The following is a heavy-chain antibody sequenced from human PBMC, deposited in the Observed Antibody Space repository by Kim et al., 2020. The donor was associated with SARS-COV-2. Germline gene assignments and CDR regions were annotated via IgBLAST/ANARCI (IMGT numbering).Heavy chain of an antibody. Sequence: SETLSLTCSVSGASISSLYWNWIRQPPGKGLEWIGYMSNSGSTNYNPSLKSRVTISVDTSKNQLSLKLTSVTAADTAVYYCARLSAIRHFDYWGQGALVTISS. J-gene: IGHJ4*02. CDR3: ARLSAIRHFDY. V-gene: IGHV4-59*08. CDR1: GASISSLY. CDR2: MSNSGST.